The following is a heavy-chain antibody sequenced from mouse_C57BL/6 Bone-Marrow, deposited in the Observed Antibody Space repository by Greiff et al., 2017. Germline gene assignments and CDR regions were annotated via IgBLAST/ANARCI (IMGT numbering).Heavy chain of an antibody. CDR1: GFSLTSYG. CDR2: IWSGGST. J-gene: IGHJ2*01. CDR3: ARDYDFDS. Sequence: VQLQQSGPGLVQPSQSLSITCTVSGFSLTSYGVHWVRQSPGKGLEWLGVIWSGGSTDNNAAFISRLSNSKDNSKCQVFFKMNSLQAADTAIYYCARDYDFDSWGKGTTLTVSS. D-gene: IGHD2-3*01. V-gene: IGHV2-2*01.